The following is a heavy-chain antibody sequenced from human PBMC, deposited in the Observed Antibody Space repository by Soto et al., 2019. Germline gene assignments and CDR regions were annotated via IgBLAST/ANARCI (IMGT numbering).Heavy chain of an antibody. CDR2: IFYTGSA. D-gene: IGHD6-19*01. CDR3: ARVGSSGWSPDY. CDR1: GGSISGHY. J-gene: IGHJ4*02. Sequence: SETLSLTCTVSGGSISGHYWIWIRQSPGKGLEWIGYIFYTGSANYNPSRKSRVTLSADTSKNQFSLRLSSVTAADTAVYYCARVGSSGWSPDYWGQGTLVTVSS. V-gene: IGHV4-59*11.